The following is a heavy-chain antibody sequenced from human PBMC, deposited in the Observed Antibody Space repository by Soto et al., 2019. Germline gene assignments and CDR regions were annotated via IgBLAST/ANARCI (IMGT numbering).Heavy chain of an antibody. CDR3: AKDLGDLYYFDY. J-gene: IGHJ4*02. Sequence: PVGFLRLSCAASGFTVSSYAMHRVRQAPGKGLEWVAVISYDGSNKYYADSVKGRFTISRDNSKNTLYLQMNSLRAEDTAVYYCAKDLGDLYYFDYWGQGTMVTVSS. D-gene: IGHD4-17*01. CDR1: GFTVSSYA. V-gene: IGHV3-30*18. CDR2: ISYDGSNK.